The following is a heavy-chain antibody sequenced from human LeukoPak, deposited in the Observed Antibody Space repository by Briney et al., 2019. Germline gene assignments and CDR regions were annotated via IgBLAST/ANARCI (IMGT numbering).Heavy chain of an antibody. CDR2: ISGSGGST. CDR1: GFTFSSYA. Sequence: GGSLRLSCAASGFTFSSYAMSWVRQAPGKGLEWVSTISGSGGSTYYADSVKGRFTISRDNAKNSLYLQMNSLRVEDTAVYYCARDNPTWGYWGQGTLVIVSS. D-gene: IGHD3-16*01. V-gene: IGHV3-23*01. CDR3: ARDNPTWGY. J-gene: IGHJ4*02.